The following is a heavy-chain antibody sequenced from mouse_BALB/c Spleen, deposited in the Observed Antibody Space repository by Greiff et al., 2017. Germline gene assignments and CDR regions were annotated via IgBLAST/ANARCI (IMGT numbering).Heavy chain of an antibody. D-gene: IGHD2-4*01. CDR2: INPYNDGT. CDR1: GYTFTSYV. V-gene: IGHV1-14*01. Sequence: EVQLQQSGPELVKPGASVKMSCKASGYTFTSYVMHWVKQKPGQGLEWIGYINPYNDGTKYNEKFKGKATLTSDKSSSTAYMELSSLTSEDSAVYYCARQGDYDEDYAMDYWGQGTSVTVSS. CDR3: ARQGDYDEDYAMDY. J-gene: IGHJ4*01.